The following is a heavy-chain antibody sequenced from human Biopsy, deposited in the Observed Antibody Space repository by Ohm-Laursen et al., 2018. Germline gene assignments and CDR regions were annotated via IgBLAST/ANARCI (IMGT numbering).Heavy chain of an antibody. CDR3: ARGSNWNDWSFDY. J-gene: IGHJ4*02. D-gene: IGHD1-20*01. V-gene: IGHV4-31*03. CDR1: GVSINGGRYY. Sequence: TLSFTCTVSGVSINGGRYYWNWIRHHPGKGLEWIGNIFYSTNTYYNPSLKSRVTISVDTSKNQFSLKLNSVTAADTAVYYCARGSNWNDWSFDYWGQGTVVTVPS. CDR2: IFYSTNT.